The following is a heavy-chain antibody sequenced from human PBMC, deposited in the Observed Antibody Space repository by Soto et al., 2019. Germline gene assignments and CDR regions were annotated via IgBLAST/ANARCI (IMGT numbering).Heavy chain of an antibody. CDR3: AKAPTSSGCFYFDY. V-gene: IGHV3-23*01. D-gene: IGHD6-19*01. Sequence: GGSLRLSCAASGFTFSSYAMSWVRQAPGKGLEWVSAISGSGGSTYYADSVKGRFTISRDNSKNTLYLQMNSLRAEDTAVYYSAKAPTSSGCFYFDYWGQGTLVTVSS. J-gene: IGHJ4*02. CDR1: GFTFSSYA. CDR2: ISGSGGST.